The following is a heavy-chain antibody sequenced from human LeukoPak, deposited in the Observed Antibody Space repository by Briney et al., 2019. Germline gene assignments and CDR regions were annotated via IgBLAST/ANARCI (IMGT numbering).Heavy chain of an antibody. CDR3: ARAGVRFLEWLLTPRPPYFDY. V-gene: IGHV3-21*01. J-gene: IGHJ4*02. CDR1: GFTFSSYS. D-gene: IGHD3-3*01. CDR2: XXSSSSYI. Sequence: GGSLRLSCAASGFTFSSYSMNWVRQAPGKGLEXXXXXXSSSSYIYYADSVKGRFTISRDNAKNSLYLQMNSLRAEDTAVYYCARAGVRFLEWLLTPRPPYFDYWGQGTLVTVSS.